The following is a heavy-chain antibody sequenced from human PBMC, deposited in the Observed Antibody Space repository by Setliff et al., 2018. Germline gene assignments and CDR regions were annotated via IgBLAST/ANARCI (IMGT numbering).Heavy chain of an antibody. J-gene: IGHJ2*01. V-gene: IGHV4-61*02. CDR3: ARDSSLRYCSGGSCYNQKNWYFDL. Sequence: SETLSLTCTVSGGSISSGSYYWSWIRQPAGKGLEWIGRIYTSGSTNYNPSLKSRVTISVDTSKNQFSLKLSSVTAADTAVYYCARDSSLRYCSGGSCYNQKNWYFDLWGRGALVTVSS. D-gene: IGHD2-15*01. CDR2: IYTSGST. CDR1: GGSISSGSYY.